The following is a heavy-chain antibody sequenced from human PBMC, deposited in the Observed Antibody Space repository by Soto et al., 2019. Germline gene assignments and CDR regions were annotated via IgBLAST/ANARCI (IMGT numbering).Heavy chain of an antibody. CDR2: IYYSGST. CDR3: ARAILMNWFDP. CDR1: GDSIISYY. J-gene: IGHJ5*02. Sequence: SETLSLTCAVSGDSIISYYCMWIRQPPGKGLEWIGYIYYSGSTNYNPSLKSRVTISVDTSKNQFSLKLSSVTAADTAVYYCARAILMNWFDPWGQGTLVTVS. V-gene: IGHV4-59*01. D-gene: IGHD3-16*01.